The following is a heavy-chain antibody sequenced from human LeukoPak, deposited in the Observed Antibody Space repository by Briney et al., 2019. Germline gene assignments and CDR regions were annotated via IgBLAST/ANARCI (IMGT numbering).Heavy chain of an antibody. CDR1: GGPISTYY. Sequence: PSETLSLTCTVSGGPISTYYWSWIRQPPGKGLEWIGCIYSSGSTNYNPSLKSRVTILLDTSKNQFSLNLNSVTAADTAVYYCARDPKSAVAADWFDPWGQGALVTVSS. V-gene: IGHV4-4*07. CDR2: IYSSGST. J-gene: IGHJ5*01. D-gene: IGHD6-19*01. CDR3: ARDPKSAVAADWFDP.